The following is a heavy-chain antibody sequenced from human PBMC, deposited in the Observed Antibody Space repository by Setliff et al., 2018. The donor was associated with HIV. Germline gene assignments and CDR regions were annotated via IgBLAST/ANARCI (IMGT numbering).Heavy chain of an antibody. CDR2: IYSGGSGGST. D-gene: IGHD3-22*01. CDR1: GFIASSHY. J-gene: IGHJ4*02. Sequence: PGGSLRLSCAASGFIASSHYMSWVRRAPGKGLEWVSVIYSGGSGGSTYYADSVKGRFTISRDKSKNTLYLQMNSLRTEDTAVYYCARESPLMNMIVVIMGTSWFDYWGQGTLVTVSS. CDR3: ARESPLMNMIVVIMGTSWFDY. V-gene: IGHV3-53*05.